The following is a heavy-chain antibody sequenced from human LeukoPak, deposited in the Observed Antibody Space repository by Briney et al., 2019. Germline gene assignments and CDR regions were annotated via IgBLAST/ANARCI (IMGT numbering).Heavy chain of an antibody. CDR2: INPNSGGT. V-gene: IGHV1-2*02. Sequence: ASVKVSCKASGYTFTSYYIHWLRQAPGQGPEWMGWINPNSGGTNYAQKFQGRVTMTRDTSISTAYMELSRLRSDDTAVYYCARASVGRAAGTYWGQGTLVTVSS. CDR1: GYTFTSYY. CDR3: ARASVGRAAGTY. J-gene: IGHJ4*02. D-gene: IGHD6-13*01.